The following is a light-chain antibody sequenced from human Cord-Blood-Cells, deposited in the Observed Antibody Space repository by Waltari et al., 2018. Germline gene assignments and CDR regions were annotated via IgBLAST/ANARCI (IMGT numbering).Light chain of an antibody. Sequence: AIRMTQSPSSLSASTGDRVTITCRASQGISSYLAWYQQKPGKAPKLLIYAASTLQSGVPSRFSGRGSVTDFALAISCLQSEDFATYYCQQYYSYPRTFGQGTKVEIK. CDR3: QQYYSYPRT. CDR1: QGISSY. CDR2: AAS. V-gene: IGKV1-8*01. J-gene: IGKJ1*01.